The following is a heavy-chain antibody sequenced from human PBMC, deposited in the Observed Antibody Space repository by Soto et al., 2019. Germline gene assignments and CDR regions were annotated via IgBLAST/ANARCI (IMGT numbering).Heavy chain of an antibody. D-gene: IGHD3-16*01. Sequence: ASVKVSCKASGYTFTGYYMHWVRQAPGQGLEWMGWINPNSGGTNYAQKFQGWVTMTRDTSISTAYMELSRLRSDDTAVYYCARVPLPGLNGIDVWGQGTTVTVSS. CDR3: ARVPLPGLNGIDV. J-gene: IGHJ6*02. CDR2: INPNSGGT. CDR1: GYTFTGYY. V-gene: IGHV1-2*04.